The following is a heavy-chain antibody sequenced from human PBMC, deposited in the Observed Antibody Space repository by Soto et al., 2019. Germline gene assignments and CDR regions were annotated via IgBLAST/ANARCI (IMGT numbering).Heavy chain of an antibody. J-gene: IGHJ4*02. V-gene: IGHV3-30*18. D-gene: IGHD3-16*01. CDR1: GFTFSSYG. Sequence: QVQLVESGGGVVQPGRSLRLSCAASGFTFSSYGMHWVRQAPGKGLEWVAVISYDGSNKYYADSVKGRFTISRDNSKNTLYMKMNSLRAEDTAVFYCAKGGGGGGFDYWGQGTLVTVSS. CDR2: ISYDGSNK. CDR3: AKGGGGGGFDY.